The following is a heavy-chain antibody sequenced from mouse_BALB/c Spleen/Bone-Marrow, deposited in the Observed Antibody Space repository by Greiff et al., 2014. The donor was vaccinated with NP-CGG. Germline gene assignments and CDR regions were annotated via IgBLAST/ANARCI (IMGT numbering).Heavy chain of an antibody. CDR1: GYKFTDYE. V-gene: IGHV1-15*01. CDR2: IDPETGGT. Sequence: QVQLQQSGAELVRPGASVTLSCKASGYKFTDYEMHWVKQTPVHGLEWIGSIDPETGGTAYNQNFKGKATLTADRSSTTAYMELRSLTSEDSAVYYCTREGIYFGYNVPMDYWGQGTSVTVSS. J-gene: IGHJ4*01. D-gene: IGHD2-2*01. CDR3: TREGIYFGYNVPMDY.